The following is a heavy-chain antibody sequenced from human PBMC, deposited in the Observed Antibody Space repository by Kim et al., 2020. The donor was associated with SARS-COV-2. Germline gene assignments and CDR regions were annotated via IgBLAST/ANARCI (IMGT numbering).Heavy chain of an antibody. CDR2: ISSNGGST. D-gene: IGHD3-16*01. CDR3: VKGGSATPYYYYGMDV. V-gene: IGHV3-64D*09. Sequence: GGSLRLSCSASGFTFSSYAMHWVRQAPGKGLEYVSAISSNGGSTYYADSVKGRFTISRDNSKNTLYLQMSSLRAEDTAVYYCVKGGSATPYYYYGMDVWGQGTTVTVSS. J-gene: IGHJ6*02. CDR1: GFTFSSYA.